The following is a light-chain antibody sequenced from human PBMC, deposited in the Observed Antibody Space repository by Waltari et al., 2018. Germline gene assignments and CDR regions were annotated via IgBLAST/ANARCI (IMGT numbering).Light chain of an antibody. CDR3: QQYYSMPWT. V-gene: IGKV4-1*01. CDR1: QNLLYTSNNKNS. Sequence: DIVMTQPPDSLAVSLHERATLNCKSSQNLLYTSNNKNSVAWYQQKPGQPPKLLIYCASTRQSGVPDRFGGSGSGTDLTLTISSLQAEDVALFYCQQYYSMPWTFGQWTKVEIK. CDR2: CAS. J-gene: IGKJ1*01.